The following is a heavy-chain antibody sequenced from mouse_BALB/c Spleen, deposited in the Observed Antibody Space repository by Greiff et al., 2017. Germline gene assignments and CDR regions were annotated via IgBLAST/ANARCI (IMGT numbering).Heavy chain of an antibody. J-gene: IGHJ4*01. D-gene: IGHD2-14*01. Sequence: EVQLQQSGAELVKPGASVKLSCTASGFNIKDTYMHWVKQRPEQGLEWIGRIDPANGNTKYDPKFQGKVTITADTSSNTAYLQLSSLTSEDTAVYYCAREDYRYDDAMDYWGQGTSVTVSS. CDR2: IDPANGNT. CDR3: AREDYRYDDAMDY. CDR1: GFNIKDTY. V-gene: IGHV14-3*02.